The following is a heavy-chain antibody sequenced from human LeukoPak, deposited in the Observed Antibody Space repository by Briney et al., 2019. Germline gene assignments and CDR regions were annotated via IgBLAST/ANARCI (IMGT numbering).Heavy chain of an antibody. J-gene: IGHJ4*02. D-gene: IGHD4/OR15-4a*01. CDR2: IYSDNT. CDR1: GFTFSSYS. Sequence: GGSLRLSCAASGFTFSSYSMNWVRQAPRKGLEWVSFIYSDNTHYSDSVKGRFTISRDNSKNTLYLQMNSLRAEDTAVYYCARRAGAYSHPYDYWGQGTLVTVSS. CDR3: ARRAGAYSHPYDY. V-gene: IGHV3-53*01.